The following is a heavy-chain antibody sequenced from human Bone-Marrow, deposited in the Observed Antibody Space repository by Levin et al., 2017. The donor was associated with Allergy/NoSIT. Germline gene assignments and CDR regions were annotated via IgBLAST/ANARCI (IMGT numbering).Heavy chain of an antibody. CDR2: IYHSGST. D-gene: IGHD3-3*01. J-gene: IGHJ4*02. V-gene: IGHV4-38-2*02. CDR3: ARDLSDFWSGYYTSDYFDY. CDR1: GSSISSGYY. Sequence: SETLSLTCTVSGSSISSGYYWGWIRQPPGKGLEWIGSIYHSGSTYYNPSLKSRVTISVDTSKNQFSLKLSSVTAADTAVYYCARDLSDFWSGYYTSDYFDYWGQGTLVTVSS.